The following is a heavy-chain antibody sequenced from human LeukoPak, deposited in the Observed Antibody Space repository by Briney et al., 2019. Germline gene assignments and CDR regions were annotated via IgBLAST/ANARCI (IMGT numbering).Heavy chain of an antibody. Sequence: PGGSLRLSCAASGFTVSGNSMNWVRQAPGKGLEWVSGIYRGGTTYYADSVKDRFTISRDHSKNTLYLQMNSLRVEDTAVYYCAKDGGSSSWYDWYALDMWGQGTMVTVSS. D-gene: IGHD6-13*01. J-gene: IGHJ3*02. CDR1: GFTVSGNS. CDR3: AKDGGSSSWYDWYALDM. CDR2: IYRGGTT. V-gene: IGHV3-66*01.